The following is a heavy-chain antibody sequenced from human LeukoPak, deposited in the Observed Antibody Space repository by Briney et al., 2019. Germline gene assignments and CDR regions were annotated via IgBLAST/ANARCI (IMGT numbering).Heavy chain of an antibody. D-gene: IGHD2-15*01. CDR2: ISSSSSYI. J-gene: IGHJ6*02. Sequence: GGSLRLSCAASGFTFSSYSMNWVRQAPGKGLEWVSSISSSSSYIYYADSVKGRFTISRDNAKNSLYLQMNSLRAEDTAVYYCARVRDCSGGSCLYYYYYGMDLWGQGTTVTVSS. CDR3: ARVRDCSGGSCLYYYYYGMDL. V-gene: IGHV3-21*01. CDR1: GFTFSSYS.